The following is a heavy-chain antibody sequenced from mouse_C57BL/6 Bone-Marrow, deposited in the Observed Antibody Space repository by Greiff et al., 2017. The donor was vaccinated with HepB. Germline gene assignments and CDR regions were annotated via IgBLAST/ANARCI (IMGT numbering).Heavy chain of an antibody. CDR1: GYAFTNYL. D-gene: IGHD2-5*01. CDR2: INPGSGGT. Sequence: QVQLQQSGAELVRPGTSVKVSCKASGYAFTNYLIEWVKQRPGQGLEWIGVINPGSGGTNYNEKFKGKATLTADKSSSTAYMQLSSLTSEDSAVYFCARIYSNLAWFAYWGQGTLVTVSA. V-gene: IGHV1-54*01. CDR3: ARIYSNLAWFAY. J-gene: IGHJ3*01.